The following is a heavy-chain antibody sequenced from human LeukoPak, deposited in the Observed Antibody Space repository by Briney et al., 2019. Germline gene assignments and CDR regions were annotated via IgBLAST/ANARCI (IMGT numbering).Heavy chain of an antibody. V-gene: IGHV3-13*01. CDR2: IGYAGDT. D-gene: IGHD3-9*01. J-gene: IGHJ4*02. CDR3: ARGNILTGYMY. CDR1: GCTFSSYD. Sequence: PGGSLTLSCVASGCTFSSYDMHGVGPATGRGLDGVSVIGYAGDTHYSGSMSGEFTISRENAKTSLYLQMDGVRAGDTAVYYCARGNILTGYMYWGQGPLVTVSS.